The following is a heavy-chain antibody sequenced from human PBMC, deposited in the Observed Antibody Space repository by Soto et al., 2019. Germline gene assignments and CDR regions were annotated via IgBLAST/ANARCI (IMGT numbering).Heavy chain of an antibody. V-gene: IGHV3-7*05. CDR1: GFTFSSYW. CDR2: IKQDGSEK. CDR3: ARDSGRVPGAYYYYYDMDV. J-gene: IGHJ6*02. D-gene: IGHD1-26*01. Sequence: GGSLRLSCAASGFTFSSYWMSWVRQAPGKGLEWVANIKQDGSEKYYVDSVKGRFTISRDNAKNSLYLQMNSLRAEDTADYYCARDSGRVPGAYYYYYDMDVWGQGTTVTVSS.